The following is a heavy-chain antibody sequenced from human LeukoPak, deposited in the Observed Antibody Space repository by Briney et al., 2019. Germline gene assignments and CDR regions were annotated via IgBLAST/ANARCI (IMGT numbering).Heavy chain of an antibody. J-gene: IGHJ3*02. Sequence: GGSLRLSCAASGFTFSSYAMSWVRQAPGKGLEWVSLISGNGGGTFYADSVKGRFTISRDNSKNTLYLQMNSLRAEDTAVFYCARADYSSSAFDIWGQGTMVTVSS. V-gene: IGHV3-23*01. CDR3: ARADYSSSAFDI. CDR1: GFTFSSYA. CDR2: ISGNGGGT. D-gene: IGHD5-12*01.